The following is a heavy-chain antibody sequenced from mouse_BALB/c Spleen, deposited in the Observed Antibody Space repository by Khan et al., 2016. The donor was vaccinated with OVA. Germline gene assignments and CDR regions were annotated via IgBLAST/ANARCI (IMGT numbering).Heavy chain of an antibody. Sequence: QVQLQQSGTELARPGASVNLSCKASGYTFTDFYINWVKQRSGQGLEWIGEISPGSGAPYYNEKFKGKATLTADKSSSTAYMQLSSLTSEASAVYFCARRNYFGYTFAYWGQGTLVTVSA. J-gene: IGHJ3*01. D-gene: IGHD1-2*01. CDR2: ISPGSGAP. CDR1: GYTFTDFY. V-gene: IGHV1-77*01. CDR3: ARRNYFGYTFAY.